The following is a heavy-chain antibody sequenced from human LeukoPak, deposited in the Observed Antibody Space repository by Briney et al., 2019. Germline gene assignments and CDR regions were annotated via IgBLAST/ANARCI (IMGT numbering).Heavy chain of an antibody. V-gene: IGHV3-73*01. J-gene: IGHJ6*03. CDR2: IRSKANSYAT. D-gene: IGHD2-15*01. CDR1: GFTFSGSA. Sequence: GGSLRLSCAASGFTFSGSAMHWVRQASGKGLEWGGRIRSKANSYATAYAASVKGRFTISRDDSKNTAYLQMNSLKTEDTAVYYCTRLGWHYYYYMDVWGKGTTVTVSS. CDR3: TRLGWHYYYYMDV.